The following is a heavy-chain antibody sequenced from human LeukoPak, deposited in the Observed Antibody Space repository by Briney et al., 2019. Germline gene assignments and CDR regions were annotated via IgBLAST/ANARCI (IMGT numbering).Heavy chain of an antibody. D-gene: IGHD7-27*01. CDR3: ARVPVGTWFDP. CDR1: GYSISSGYY. J-gene: IGHJ5*02. CDR2: IYHSGST. Sequence: SETLSLTCTVSGYSISSGYYWGWIRQPPGKGLEWIGSIYHSGSTYYNPSLKSRVTISVDTSKNQFSLKLSSVTAADTAVYYCARVPVGTWFDPWGQGTLVTVSS. V-gene: IGHV4-38-2*02.